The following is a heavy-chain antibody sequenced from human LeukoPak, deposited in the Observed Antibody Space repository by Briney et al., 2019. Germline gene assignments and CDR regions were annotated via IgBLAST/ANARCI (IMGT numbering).Heavy chain of an antibody. V-gene: IGHV3-9*01. J-gene: IGHJ4*02. CDR2: ISWNSGSI. CDR3: ARGFRNGPFDC. D-gene: IGHD2-8*01. Sequence: GRSLRLSCAASGFTFDDYAMHWVRQAPGKGLEWVSGISWNSGSIGYADSVKGRFTISRDNAKNSHFLQMNSLRVEDTALYYCARGFRNGPFDCWGQGTLVTVSS. CDR1: GFTFDDYA.